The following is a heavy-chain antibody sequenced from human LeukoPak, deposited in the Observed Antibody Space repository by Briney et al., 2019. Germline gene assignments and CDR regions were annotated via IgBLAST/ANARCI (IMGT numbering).Heavy chain of an antibody. J-gene: IGHJ4*02. D-gene: IGHD2-21*02. CDR1: GGSFSGYY. V-gene: IGHV4-34*01. CDR3: ARPSYCGGDCYTDY. Sequence: SETLSLTCAVYGGSFSGYYWSWIRQPPGKGLEWIGSIYYSGSTYYNPSLKSRVTISVDTSKNQFSLKLSSVTAADTAVYYCARPSYCGGDCYTDYWGQGTLVTVSS. CDR2: IYYSGST.